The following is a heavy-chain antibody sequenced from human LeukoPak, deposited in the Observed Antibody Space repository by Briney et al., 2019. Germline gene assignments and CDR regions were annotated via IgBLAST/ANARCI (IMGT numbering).Heavy chain of an antibody. J-gene: IGHJ3*02. V-gene: IGHV5-51*01. CDR3: ARQQGEQQLVGNAFDI. Sequence: SPSFQGQVTISADKSISTAYLQWGSLKASDTAIYYCARQQGEQQLVGNAFDIWGQGTMVTVSS. D-gene: IGHD6-13*01.